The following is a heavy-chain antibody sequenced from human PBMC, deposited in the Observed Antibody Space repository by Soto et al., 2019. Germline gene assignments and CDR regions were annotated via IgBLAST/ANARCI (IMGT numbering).Heavy chain of an antibody. CDR1: GGSFSGYY. J-gene: IGHJ6*02. D-gene: IGHD3-3*01. CDR3: ARGSPHYDFWSGYYYYYYGMDV. V-gene: IGHV4-34*01. Sequence: SETLSLTCAVYGGSFSGYYWGWIRQPPGKGLEWIGSIYYSGSTYYNPSLKSRVTISVDTSKNQFSLKLSSVTAADTAVYYCARGSPHYDFWSGYYYYYYGMDVWGQGTTVTVSS. CDR2: IYYSGST.